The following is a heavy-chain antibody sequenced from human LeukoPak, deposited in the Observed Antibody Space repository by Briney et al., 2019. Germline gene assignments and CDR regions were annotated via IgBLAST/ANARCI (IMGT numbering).Heavy chain of an antibody. V-gene: IGHV3-74*01. D-gene: IGHD6-25*01. CDR2: INSDGSST. J-gene: IGHJ4*02. CDR3: VQRPFY. CDR1: GFTFSSYW. Sequence: GGSLRLSCAASGFTFSSYWMHWVRQAPGMGLVWVSRINSDGSSTSYADSVKGRFTISRDNAKNTLYLQMNSLRAEDTAVYYCVQRPFYWGQGTLVTVSS.